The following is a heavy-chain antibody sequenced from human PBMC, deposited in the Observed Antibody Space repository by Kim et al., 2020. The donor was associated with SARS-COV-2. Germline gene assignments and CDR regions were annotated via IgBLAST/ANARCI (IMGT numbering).Heavy chain of an antibody. CDR1: GGSFSGYY. D-gene: IGHD6-19*01. Sequence: SETLSLTCAVYGGSFSGYYWSWIRQPPGKGLEWIGEINHSGSTNYNPSLKSRVTISVDTSKNQFSLKLSSVTAADTAVYYCARGSSIAVAGVAWFDPWG. V-gene: IGHV4-34*01. J-gene: IGHJ5*02. CDR2: INHSGST. CDR3: ARGSSIAVAGVAWFDP.